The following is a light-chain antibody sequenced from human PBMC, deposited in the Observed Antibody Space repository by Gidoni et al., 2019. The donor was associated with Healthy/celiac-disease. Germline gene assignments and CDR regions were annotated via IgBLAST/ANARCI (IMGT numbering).Light chain of an antibody. CDR3: QQYGA. J-gene: IGKJ3*01. CDR1: QDISNY. V-gene: IGKV1-33*01. CDR2: DAS. Sequence: DIQMTQSPSSLSASVGDRVTITCQASQDISNYLNWYQQKPGKAPKLLIYDASNLETGVPSRFSGSGSGTDFTFTISSLQPEDIATYYCQQYGAFXPXTKVDIK.